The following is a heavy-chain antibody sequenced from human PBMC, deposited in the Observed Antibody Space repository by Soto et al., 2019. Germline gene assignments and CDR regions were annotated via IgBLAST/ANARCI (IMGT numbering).Heavy chain of an antibody. V-gene: IGHV4-34*01. J-gene: IGHJ6*02. Sequence: SETLSLTCAVYGGSFSGYYWSWIRQPPGKGLEWIGEINHSGSTNYNPSLKSRVTISVDTSKNQFSLKLSSVTAADTAVYYCGRAWGLTGYYKSYYYYGMDVWGQGTTVTVSS. CDR1: GGSFSGYY. D-gene: IGHD3-9*01. CDR3: GRAWGLTGYYKSYYYYGMDV. CDR2: INHSGST.